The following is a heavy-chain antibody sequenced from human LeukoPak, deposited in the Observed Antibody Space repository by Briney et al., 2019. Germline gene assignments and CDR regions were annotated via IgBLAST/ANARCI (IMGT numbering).Heavy chain of an antibody. D-gene: IGHD3-22*01. Sequence: ASVKVSCKAFGYTFTSNYIHWVRQAPGQGLEWMGLINPSGGSTNYAQKFQGRVTMTRDTSTSTAYMELSSLRSEDTAVYYCAREGYDSSGHDYWGQGTLVTVSS. V-gene: IGHV1-46*01. J-gene: IGHJ4*02. CDR1: GYTFTSNY. CDR3: AREGYDSSGHDY. CDR2: INPSGGST.